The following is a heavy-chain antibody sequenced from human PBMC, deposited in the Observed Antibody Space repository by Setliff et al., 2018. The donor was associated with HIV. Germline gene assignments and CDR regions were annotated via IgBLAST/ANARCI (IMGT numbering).Heavy chain of an antibody. V-gene: IGHV4-34*01. CDR3: ARQIWNESPGYGFDP. D-gene: IGHD3-22*01. Sequence: SETLSLTCAVYGGSFSGYYWSWIRQSPGKGLEWIGEINHSGSTNYNPSLKSRVTILGDTSKNQFSLKLSSVTAADTAVYYCARQIWNESPGYGFDPWGQGTLVTVSS. J-gene: IGHJ5*02. CDR2: INHSGST. CDR1: GGSFSGYY.